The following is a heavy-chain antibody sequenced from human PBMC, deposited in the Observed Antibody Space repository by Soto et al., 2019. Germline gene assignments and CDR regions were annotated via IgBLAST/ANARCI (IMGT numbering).Heavy chain of an antibody. J-gene: IGHJ5*02. Sequence: SETLSLTCAVSGGSTSSGGYSWSWIRQPPGKGLGWIGYIYYSGSTYYNPSLKSRVTISVDRSKNQFSLKLNSVTAADTAVYCCARGVNYYDSSGSSWFDPWGQGALVTVSS. V-gene: IGHV4-30-2*01. CDR1: GGSTSSGGYS. CDR2: IYYSGST. D-gene: IGHD3-22*01. CDR3: ARGVNYYDSSGSSWFDP.